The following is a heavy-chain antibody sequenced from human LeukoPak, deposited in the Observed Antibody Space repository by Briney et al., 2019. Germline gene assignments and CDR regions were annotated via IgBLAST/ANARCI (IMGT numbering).Heavy chain of an antibody. CDR3: ARSSDSSSADFDY. J-gene: IGHJ4*02. CDR1: GGSISSGGYY. V-gene: IGHV4-31*03. Sequence: KSSQTLSLTCTVSGGSISSGGYYWRWIRQHPGKGLEWIGYIYYSGSTYYNPSLKSRVTISVDTSKNQFSLKLSSVTAADTAVYYCARSSDSSSADFDYWGQGTLVTVSS. CDR2: IYYSGST. D-gene: IGHD6-6*01.